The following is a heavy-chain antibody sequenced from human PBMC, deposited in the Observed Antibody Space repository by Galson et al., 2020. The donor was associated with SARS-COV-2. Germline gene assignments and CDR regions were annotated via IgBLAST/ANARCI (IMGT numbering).Heavy chain of an antibody. CDR3: AKHDYGDFWWYFDL. D-gene: IGHD4-17*01. CDR1: GFTFRSYA. Sequence: GGSLRLSCAASGFTFRSYAMSWVRQAPGKGLEWVSAISGSGGSTYYADSVKGRFTISRDNSKNTLYLQMNSLRAEDTAVYYCAKHDYGDFWWYFDLWGRGTLVTVSS. V-gene: IGHV3-23*01. CDR2: ISGSGGST. J-gene: IGHJ2*01.